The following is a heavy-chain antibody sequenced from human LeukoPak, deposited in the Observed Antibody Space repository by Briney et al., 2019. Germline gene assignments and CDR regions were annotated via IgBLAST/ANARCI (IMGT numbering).Heavy chain of an antibody. V-gene: IGHV1-46*01. D-gene: IGHD3-22*01. CDR3: ARSPSERITMIVVVENAFDI. J-gene: IGHJ3*02. CDR2: INPSGGST. Sequence: GASVKVSCKASGYTFTSYYMHWVRQAPGQGLEWMGIINPSGGSTSYAQKFQGRVTMTRDTSTSTVYMELSSLRSEDTAVYYCARSPSERITMIVVVENAFDIWGQGTMVTVSS. CDR1: GYTFTSYY.